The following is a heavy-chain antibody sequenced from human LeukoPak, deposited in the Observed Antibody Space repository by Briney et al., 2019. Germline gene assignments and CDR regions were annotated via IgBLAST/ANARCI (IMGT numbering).Heavy chain of an antibody. D-gene: IGHD6-19*01. V-gene: IGHV3-23*01. Sequence: GGSLRLSCTVSGFTLSSYEMTWFRQAPGKGLEWVSAISGSGGSTYYADSVKGRFTISRDNSKNTLYLQMNSLRAEDTAVYYCAKAISSSGWFDAFDIWGQGTMVTVSS. CDR1: GFTLSSYE. J-gene: IGHJ3*02. CDR2: ISGSGGST. CDR3: AKAISSSGWFDAFDI.